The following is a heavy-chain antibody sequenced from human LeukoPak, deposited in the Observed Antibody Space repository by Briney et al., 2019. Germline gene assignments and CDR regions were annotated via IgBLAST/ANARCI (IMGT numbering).Heavy chain of an antibody. V-gene: IGHV1-2*02. D-gene: IGHD3-9*01. CDR3: ARFDVLTAHLFDY. Sequence: GASVKVSCKASGYTFTGYYMHWVRQAPGQGLEWIGWINPNSGGTNYAQKFQGRVTMTRDTSISTAYMELSRLRSDDTAVYYCARFDVLTAHLFDYWGQGTLVIVSS. J-gene: IGHJ4*02. CDR1: GYTFTGYY. CDR2: INPNSGGT.